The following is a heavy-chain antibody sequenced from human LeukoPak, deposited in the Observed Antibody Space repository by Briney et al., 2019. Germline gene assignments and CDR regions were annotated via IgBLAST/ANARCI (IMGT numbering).Heavy chain of an antibody. CDR2: IGSSSNYI. CDR3: ARDREGDGYNFYFYYYYGMDV. Sequence: GGSLRLSCAASGFTFSSYSMNWVRQAPGKGLEWVSSIGSSSNYIYYTDSVKGRVTISRDNAKNSLYLQMNSLRAEDTAVYYCARDREGDGYNFYFYYYYGMDVWGQGTTVTVSS. V-gene: IGHV3-21*01. D-gene: IGHD5-12*01. CDR1: GFTFSSYS. J-gene: IGHJ6*02.